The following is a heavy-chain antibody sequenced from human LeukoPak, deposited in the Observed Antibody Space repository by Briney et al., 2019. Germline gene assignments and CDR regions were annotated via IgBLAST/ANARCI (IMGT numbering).Heavy chain of an antibody. CDR1: GFDFEDYA. CDR2: ISWNSGAK. CDR3: AKARLMAAPFYYYGMDV. V-gene: IGHV3-9*01. D-gene: IGHD5-24*01. J-gene: IGHJ6*02. Sequence: GRSLRLSCAASGFDFEDYAIHWVQQVPGKGLEWVSGISWNSGAKAYADSVRGRFTISRDNAKNSLYLQMNSLRGEDTALYYCAKARLMAAPFYYYGMDVWGPGTTVTVSS.